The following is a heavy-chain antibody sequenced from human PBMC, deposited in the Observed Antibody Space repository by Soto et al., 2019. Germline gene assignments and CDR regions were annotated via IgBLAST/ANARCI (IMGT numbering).Heavy chain of an antibody. J-gene: IGHJ4*02. CDR2: IYYSGST. CDR1: GGSISSSSYY. CDR3: ARHDKDGDPKDYFDY. D-gene: IGHD4-17*01. V-gene: IGHV4-39*01. Sequence: QLQLQESGPGLVKPSETLSLTCTVSGGSISSSSYYWGWIRQPPGKGLEWIGSIYYSGSTYYNPSLKSRVTISVDTSKNQFSLKLSSVTAADTAVYYCARHDKDGDPKDYFDYWGQGTLVTVSS.